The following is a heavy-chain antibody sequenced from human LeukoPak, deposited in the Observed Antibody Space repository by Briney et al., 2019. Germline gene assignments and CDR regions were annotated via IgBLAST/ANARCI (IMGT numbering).Heavy chain of an antibody. CDR2: ISYDGSNK. D-gene: IGHD2-21*01. CDR3: AKVAVSDYYYYYGMDV. Sequence: PGRSLRLSCAASGFTFSSFGMHWVRQAPGKGLEGVAVISYDGSNKYYADPVKGRFTSSRDNSKNTLYLQMNSLRAEDTAVYYCAKVAVSDYYYYYGMDVWGQGTTVTVSS. V-gene: IGHV3-30*18. J-gene: IGHJ6*02. CDR1: GFTFSSFG.